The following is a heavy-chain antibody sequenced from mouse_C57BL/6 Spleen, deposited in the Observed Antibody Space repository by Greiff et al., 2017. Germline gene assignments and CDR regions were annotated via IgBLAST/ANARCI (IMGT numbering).Heavy chain of an antibody. CDR1: GYTFTSYW. J-gene: IGHJ4*01. D-gene: IGHD2-4*01. CDR2: IHPNSGST. Sequence: QVQLQQPGAELVKPGASVKLSCKASGYTFTSYWMHWVKQRPGQGLEWIGMIHPNSGSTNYNEKFKSKATLTVDKSSSTAYMQLSSLTSEDSAVYYCVLYYDYDEGYYYAMDYWGQGTSVTVSS. V-gene: IGHV1-64*01. CDR3: VLYYDYDEGYYYAMDY.